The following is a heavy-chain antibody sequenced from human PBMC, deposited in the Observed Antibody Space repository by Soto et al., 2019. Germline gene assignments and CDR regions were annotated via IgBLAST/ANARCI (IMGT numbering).Heavy chain of an antibody. Sequence: SETLSLTCAVYGCFLSESYWTWIRQPPGKGLEWIGEINHVGGTNYNPSLKSRVTMSVDTSQNQFSLRLISVTAADTAMYFCVRIRYQLPSSVLWLDPWGQGTPVTVSS. J-gene: IGHJ5*02. CDR2: INHVGGT. D-gene: IGHD3-16*01. V-gene: IGHV4-34*01. CDR1: GCFLSESY. CDR3: VRIRYQLPSSVLWLDP.